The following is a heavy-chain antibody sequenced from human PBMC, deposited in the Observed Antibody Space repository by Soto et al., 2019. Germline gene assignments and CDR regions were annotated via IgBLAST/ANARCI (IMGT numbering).Heavy chain of an antibody. CDR2: IYYSEST. CDR1: GGSISSDY. V-gene: IGHV4-59*08. CDR3: ARDYYYDGMDV. Sequence: QVQLQESGPGLVKPSETLSLTCTVSGGSISSDYWSWIRQPPGKGLEWIGYIYYSESTNYNPSLTSRVTISVDPSKNQFSLKLSSVTAADTAVYYCARDYYYDGMDVWGQGTTVTVSS. J-gene: IGHJ6*02.